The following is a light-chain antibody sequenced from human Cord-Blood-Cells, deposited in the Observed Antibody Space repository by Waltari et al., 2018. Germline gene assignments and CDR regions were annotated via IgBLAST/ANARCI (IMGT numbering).Light chain of an antibody. J-gene: IGLJ2*01. CDR2: EGS. V-gene: IGLV2-23*01. Sequence: QSALTQPASVSGSPGQSITISCPGTSSDVGSYNLFSWYQHHPGKAPKLMIYEGSKRPSGVSNRFSGSKSGNTASLTISGLQAEDEADYYCCSYAGSSTVVFGGGTKLTVL. CDR3: CSYAGSSTVV. CDR1: SSDVGSYNL.